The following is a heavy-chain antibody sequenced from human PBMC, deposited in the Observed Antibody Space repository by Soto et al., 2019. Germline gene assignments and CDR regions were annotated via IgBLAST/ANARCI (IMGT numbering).Heavy chain of an antibody. CDR3: AREEVVYAEGGRYYYYGMDV. J-gene: IGHJ6*02. V-gene: IGHV4-31*03. CDR1: GGSISSGGYY. D-gene: IGHD2-8*02. CDR2: IYYSGST. Sequence: SETLSLTCTVSGGSISSGGYYWSWIRQHPGKGLEWIGYIYYSGSTYYNPPLKSRVTISVDTSKNQFSLKLSSVTAADTAVYYCAREEVVYAEGGRYYYYGMDVWGQGTTVTVSS.